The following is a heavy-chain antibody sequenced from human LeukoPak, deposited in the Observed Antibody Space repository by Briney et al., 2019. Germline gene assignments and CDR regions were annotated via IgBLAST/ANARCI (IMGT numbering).Heavy chain of an antibody. CDR1: GYTFTSYG. CDR2: ISAYNGNT. D-gene: IGHD3-10*01. V-gene: IGHV1-18*01. J-gene: IGHJ4*02. Sequence: ASVKVSCKASGYTFTSYGISWVRQAPGQGLEWMGWISAYNGNTNYAQKFQGRVTITTDESTSTAYMELSSLRSEDTAVYYCAREDYYGSGRDFAGYYFDYWGQGTLVTVSS. CDR3: AREDYYGSGRDFAGYYFDY.